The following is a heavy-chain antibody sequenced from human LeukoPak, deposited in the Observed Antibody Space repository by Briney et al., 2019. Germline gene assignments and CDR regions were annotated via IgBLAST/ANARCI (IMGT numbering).Heavy chain of an antibody. Sequence: PSETLSLTCAVSGGSISSSNWWSWVRQPPGKGLGWIGSIYYSGSTYYNPSLKSRVTISVDTSKNQFSLKLSSVTAADTAVYYCARISGSYTPAYYYYGMDVWGQGTTVTVSS. J-gene: IGHJ6*02. V-gene: IGHV4-4*02. CDR3: ARISGSYTPAYYYYGMDV. D-gene: IGHD1-26*01. CDR1: GGSISSSNW. CDR2: IYYSGST.